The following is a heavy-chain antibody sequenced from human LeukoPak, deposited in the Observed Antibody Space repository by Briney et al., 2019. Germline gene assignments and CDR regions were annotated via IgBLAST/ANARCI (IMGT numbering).Heavy chain of an antibody. J-gene: IGHJ4*02. Sequence: GGSLRLSCAASGFTFSSYSMNWVRQAPGKGLEWVSYINSSSSTIYYADSVKGRFTISRDNAKNSLYLQMNSLRDEDTAVYYCARDAGNLNYFDFWSGYYYYFDYWGQGTLVTVSS. CDR1: GFTFSSYS. CDR3: ARDAGNLNYFDFWSGYYYYFDY. V-gene: IGHV3-48*02. CDR2: INSSSSTI. D-gene: IGHD3-3*01.